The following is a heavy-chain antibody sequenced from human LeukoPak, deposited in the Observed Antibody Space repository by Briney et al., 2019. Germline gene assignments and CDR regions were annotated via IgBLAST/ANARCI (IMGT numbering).Heavy chain of an antibody. J-gene: IGHJ4*02. Sequence: ASVNVSCRASGYTLTDYYMHWVRQAPGQGLEWMGRINPNSGGTNYAQKFQGRVTMTRDTSISTVYMELSRLRSDDTAVYYCARVGYYESSGYYEYWGQGTLVTVSS. CDR2: INPNSGGT. CDR3: ARVGYYESSGYYEY. CDR1: GYTLTDYY. V-gene: IGHV1-2*06. D-gene: IGHD3-22*01.